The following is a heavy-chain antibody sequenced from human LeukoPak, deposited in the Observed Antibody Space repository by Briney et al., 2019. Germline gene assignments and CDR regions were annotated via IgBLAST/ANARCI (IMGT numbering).Heavy chain of an antibody. CDR3: ARDGASIMVYAIDY. CDR1: GFTFNSYS. D-gene: IGHD2-8*01. Sequence: GGSLRLSCAASGFTFNSYSMSWVRQAPGKGLEWVSYISSSSSTIYYADSVKGRFTISRDNAKNSLYLQMNSLRDEDTAVYYCARDGASIMVYAIDYWGQGTLVTVSS. CDR2: ISSSSSTI. J-gene: IGHJ4*02. V-gene: IGHV3-48*02.